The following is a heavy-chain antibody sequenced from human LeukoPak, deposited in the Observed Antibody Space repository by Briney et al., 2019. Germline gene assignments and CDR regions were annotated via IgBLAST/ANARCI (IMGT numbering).Heavy chain of an antibody. Sequence: GGSLRLSCAASGFTFSSYWMSWVRQAPGKGLEWVANIKEDGSETDYVDSVKGRFTISRDNAKNSLYLQMNSLTAEDSAFYYCARLLYRQLFENWGQGTLVTVSS. D-gene: IGHD3-16*01. V-gene: IGHV3-7*01. CDR3: ARLLYRQLFEN. CDR2: IKEDGSET. J-gene: IGHJ4*02. CDR1: GFTFSSYW.